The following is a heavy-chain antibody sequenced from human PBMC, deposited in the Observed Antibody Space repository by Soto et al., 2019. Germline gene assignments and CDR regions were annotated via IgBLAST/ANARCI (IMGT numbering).Heavy chain of an antibody. V-gene: IGHV1-69*01. Sequence: QVQLVQSRAELKKPGSSVKVSCKASGGTFSSFGISWVRQAPGQGLEWMGGIIPVFGRPNYAQRFRGRLTITADESTSTSYMELIDLGSEGTAVYYCAREGSGYNFWGQGTQVTVSS. CDR1: GGTFSSFG. CDR2: IIPVFGRP. J-gene: IGHJ1*01. D-gene: IGHD5-12*01. CDR3: AREGSGYNF.